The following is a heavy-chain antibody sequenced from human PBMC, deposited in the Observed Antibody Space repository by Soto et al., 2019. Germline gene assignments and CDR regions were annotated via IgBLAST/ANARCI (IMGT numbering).Heavy chain of an antibody. CDR2: ISYDGSNK. CDR3: AKDQVNDFWSGYNDYYYYGMDV. J-gene: IGHJ6*02. Sequence: SCKASGGTFSSYGMHWVRQAPGKGLEWVAVISYDGSNKYYADSVKGRFTISRDNSKNTLYLQMNSLRAEDTAVYYCAKDQVNDFWSGYNDYYYYGMDVWGQGTTVTVSS. V-gene: IGHV3-30*18. D-gene: IGHD3-3*01. CDR1: GGTFSSYG.